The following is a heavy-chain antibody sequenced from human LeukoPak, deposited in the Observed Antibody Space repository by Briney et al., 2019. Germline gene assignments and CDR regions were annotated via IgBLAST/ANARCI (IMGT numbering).Heavy chain of an antibody. J-gene: IGHJ3*02. V-gene: IGHV3-23*01. CDR3: ARDWIDYYDAFDI. CDR1: GFTFSSYG. D-gene: IGHD3-10*01. CDR2: ISGSGGST. Sequence: PGGSLRLSCAASGFTFSSYGMSWVRQAPGKGLEWVSTISGSGGSTYYADSVKGRFTISRDNSKNTLYLQMNSLRAEDTAVYYCARDWIDYYDAFDIWGQGTVVTVSS.